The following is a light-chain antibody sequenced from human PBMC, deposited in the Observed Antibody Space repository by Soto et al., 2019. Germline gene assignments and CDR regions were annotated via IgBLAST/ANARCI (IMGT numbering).Light chain of an antibody. V-gene: IGKV1-5*03. CDR1: QSISSW. J-gene: IGKJ1*01. CDR3: QQYNSSPWT. CDR2: KAS. Sequence: DIQMTQSPSTLSASVGDRVTITCRASQSISSWLAWYQQKPGKAPKLLIYKASSLESGVPSRFSGSGSGTEVTLTISSLQPDDFATYYGQQYNSSPWTFGQGTKVEIK.